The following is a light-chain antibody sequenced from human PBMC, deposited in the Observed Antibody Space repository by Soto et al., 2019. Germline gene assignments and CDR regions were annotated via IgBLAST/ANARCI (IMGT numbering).Light chain of an antibody. CDR1: QSVSSY. CDR2: YAS. V-gene: IGKV3-11*01. Sequence: EIVLTQSPATLSLSPGERATLSCRASQSVSSYLAWYQQKPGQAPRLLIYYASNRATGIPARFSGSGSGTDFTLTISSLEPEDFAVYDCQQRSNWPGTFGQGTKVEIK. J-gene: IGKJ1*01. CDR3: QQRSNWPGT.